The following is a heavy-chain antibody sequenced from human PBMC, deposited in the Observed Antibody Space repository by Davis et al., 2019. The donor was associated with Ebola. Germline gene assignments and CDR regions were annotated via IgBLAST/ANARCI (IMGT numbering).Heavy chain of an antibody. Sequence: PGGSLRLSCAASGFIFSASAIHWVRQASGKGLEWVGRMRDKDHNYATAYTSSVEGRFTISRDDSENTAYLQMNSLKTEDSAIDYCTDGAIIWGQGTLVTVSS. D-gene: IGHD2-21*01. CDR1: GFIFSASA. CDR3: TDGAII. CDR2: MRDKDHNYAT. V-gene: IGHV3-73*01. J-gene: IGHJ4*02.